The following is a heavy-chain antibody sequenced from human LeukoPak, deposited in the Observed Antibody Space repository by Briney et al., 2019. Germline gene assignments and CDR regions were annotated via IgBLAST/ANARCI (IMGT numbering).Heavy chain of an antibody. D-gene: IGHD2-2*01. Sequence: PSETLSLTCTVSGGSISSYYWSWIRQPPGKGLEWIGYIYYSGSTNYNPSLKSRVTISVDTSKNQFSLKLSSVTAADTAVYYCGAVVPAAIRTKDYGMDVWGQGTTVTVSS. CDR2: IYYSGST. J-gene: IGHJ6*02. CDR3: GAVVPAAIRTKDYGMDV. V-gene: IGHV4-59*01. CDR1: GGSISSYY.